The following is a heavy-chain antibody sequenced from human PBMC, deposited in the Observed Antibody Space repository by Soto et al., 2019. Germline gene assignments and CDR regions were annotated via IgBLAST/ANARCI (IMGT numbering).Heavy chain of an antibody. CDR2: IVVGSGNT. V-gene: IGHV1-58*01. D-gene: IGHD2-15*01. J-gene: IGHJ6*02. CDR1: GFTFTSSA. Sequence: SVKVSCKASGFTFTSSAVQWVRQARGQRLEWIGWIVVGSGNTNYAQKFQERVTITRDMSTSTAYMELSSLRSDDTAVYYCARVRYCSGGSCYLYYGMDVWGQGTTVTVSS. CDR3: ARVRYCSGGSCYLYYGMDV.